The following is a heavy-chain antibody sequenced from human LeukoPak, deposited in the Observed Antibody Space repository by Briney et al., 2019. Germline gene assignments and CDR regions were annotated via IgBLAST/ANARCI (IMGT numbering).Heavy chain of an antibody. CDR3: ARAGGELQYSSSERKPVIRRSKEGWFDP. CDR2: IIPIFGTA. CDR1: GGTFSSYA. Sequence: SVKVSCKASGGTFSSYAISWVRQAPGQGLEWMGGIIPIFGTANYAQKFQGRVTITADKSTSTAYMELSSLRSEDTAVYYCARAGGELQYSSSERKPVIRRSKEGWFDPWGQGTLVTVSS. J-gene: IGHJ5*02. D-gene: IGHD6-6*01. V-gene: IGHV1-69*06.